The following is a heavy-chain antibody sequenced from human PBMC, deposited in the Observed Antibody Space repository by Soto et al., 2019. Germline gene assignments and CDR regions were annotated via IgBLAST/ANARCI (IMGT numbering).Heavy chain of an antibody. D-gene: IGHD5-18*01. V-gene: IGHV3-73*02. CDR3: PRRRDWTAMGPLDY. CDR1: GFTLSDSA. Sequence: EVQLVESGGGLVQPGGSLKLSCAASGFTLSDSAMHWVRHVSGKGLEWVGRIRSKVNTYVTAYAASVKGRFTISRDDSVNPTYLQMKTLKPEATAVYDCPRRRDWTAMGPLDYWWKGRLVTVSS. CDR2: IRSKVNTYVT. J-gene: IGHJ4*02.